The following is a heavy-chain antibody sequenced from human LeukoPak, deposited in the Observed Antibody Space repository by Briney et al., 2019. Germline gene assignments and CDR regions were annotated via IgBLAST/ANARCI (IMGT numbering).Heavy chain of an antibody. CDR1: GFTFDDYA. D-gene: IGHD6-19*01. J-gene: IGHJ5*02. Sequence: GGSLRLSSAASGFTFDDYAMHWVRQAPGKGLEWVSGISWNSGSIGYADSVKGRFTISRDNAKNSLYLQMNSLRAEETALYYCARSHSSGSVFDPWGQGTLVTLSS. CDR3: ARSHSSGSVFDP. CDR2: ISWNSGSI. V-gene: IGHV3-9*01.